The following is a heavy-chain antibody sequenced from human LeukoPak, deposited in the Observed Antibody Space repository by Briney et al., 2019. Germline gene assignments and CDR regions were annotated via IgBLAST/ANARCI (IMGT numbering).Heavy chain of an antibody. D-gene: IGHD6-19*01. J-gene: IGHJ4*02. CDR3: ARDSSGYFDY. CDR1: GFTFSSYA. CDR2: ISYDGSNK. V-gene: IGHV3-30-3*01. Sequence: GGSLRLSCAASGFTFSSYAMHWVRQAPRKGLEWVAVISYDGSNKYYADSVKGRFTISRDNSKNTLYLQMNSLRAEDTAVYYCARDSSGYFDYWGQGTLVTVSS.